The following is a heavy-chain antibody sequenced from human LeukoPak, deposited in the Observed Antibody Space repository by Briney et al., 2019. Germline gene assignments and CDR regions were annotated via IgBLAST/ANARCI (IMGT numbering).Heavy chain of an antibody. J-gene: IGHJ4*02. CDR3: ARPLYSSGWYGPFDY. CDR1: GYTFTGYY. V-gene: IGHV1-2*02. CDR2: INPNSGGT. D-gene: IGHD6-19*01. Sequence: ASVKVSCKASGYTFTGYYIHWVRQAPGQGLEWMGWINPNSGGTNYAQKFQGRVTMTRDTSISTAYMDLSRLRSDDTAVYYCARPLYSSGWYGPFDYWGQGTLVTVSS.